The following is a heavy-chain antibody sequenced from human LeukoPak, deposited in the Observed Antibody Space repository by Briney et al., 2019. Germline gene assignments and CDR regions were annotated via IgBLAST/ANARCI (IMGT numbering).Heavy chain of an antibody. D-gene: IGHD5-24*01. J-gene: IGHJ6*03. V-gene: IGHV4-34*01. Sequence: SETLSLTCAVYGGSFSGYYWSWIRQPPGKGLEWIGEINHSGSTNYNPSLKSRVTISVDTSKNQFSLKLSSVTAADTAVYYCARTGDGYNYYNYYYMDVWGKGTTVTVTS. CDR1: GGSFSGYY. CDR3: ARTGDGYNYYNYYYMDV. CDR2: INHSGST.